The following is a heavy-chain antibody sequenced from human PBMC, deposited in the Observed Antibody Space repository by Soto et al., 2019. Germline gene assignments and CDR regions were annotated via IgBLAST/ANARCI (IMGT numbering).Heavy chain of an antibody. D-gene: IGHD3-3*01. Sequence: SVKVSCKASGYTFTSYGISWVRQAPGQGLEWMGWISAYNGNTNYAQKLQGRVTMTTDTSTSTAYMELRSLRSDDTAVYYCARDRRRVYYDFWSAPYGMDVWGQGTTVTVSS. CDR3: ARDRRRVYYDFWSAPYGMDV. V-gene: IGHV1-18*01. J-gene: IGHJ6*02. CDR2: ISAYNGNT. CDR1: GYTFTSYG.